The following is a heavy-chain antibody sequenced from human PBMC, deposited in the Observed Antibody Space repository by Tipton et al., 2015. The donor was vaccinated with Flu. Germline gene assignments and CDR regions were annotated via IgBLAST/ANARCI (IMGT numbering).Heavy chain of an antibody. CDR1: GDSISRSSYY. Sequence: PGLVKPSETLSLTCTVFGDSISRSSYYWGWIRQPPGKGLEWIGNIYYSGRTYHNPPLKSRVTMSVDTSKNQFSLNLRSVTAADTAVYYCARDFIAATGTGYWGRGTLVTVSS. J-gene: IGHJ4*02. D-gene: IGHD6-13*01. V-gene: IGHV4-39*01. CDR2: IYYSGRT. CDR3: ARDFIAATGTGY.